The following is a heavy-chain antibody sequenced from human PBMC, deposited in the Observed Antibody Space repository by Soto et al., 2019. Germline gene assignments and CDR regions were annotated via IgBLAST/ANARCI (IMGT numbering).Heavy chain of an antibody. CDR2: ISYDGSNK. Sequence: GSLRLSCAASGFTFSSYAMHWVRQAPGKGLEWVAVISYDGSNKYYADSVKGRFTISRDNSKNTLYLQMNSLRAEDTAVYYCARGQPLGYCSGGSCKTFDYWGQGTLVTVSS. CDR1: GFTFSSYA. CDR3: ARGQPLGYCSGGSCKTFDY. J-gene: IGHJ4*02. D-gene: IGHD2-15*01. V-gene: IGHV3-30-3*01.